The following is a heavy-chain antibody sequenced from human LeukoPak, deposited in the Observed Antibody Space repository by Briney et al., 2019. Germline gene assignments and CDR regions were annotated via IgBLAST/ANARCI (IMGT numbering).Heavy chain of an antibody. V-gene: IGHV1-18*01. D-gene: IGHD6-19*01. CDR1: GYTFNRHG. CDR2: ISAYNGDT. J-gene: IGHJ4*02. Sequence: ASVKVSCKASGYTFNRHGISWARQAPGQGLEWMGWISAYNGDTKYAQKFQGRVTLTIDTSTSTAYMEVRSLRSDDTAMYYCARDPSNTSGYYSYFDYWGQGTLVTVSS. CDR3: ARDPSNTSGYYSYFDY.